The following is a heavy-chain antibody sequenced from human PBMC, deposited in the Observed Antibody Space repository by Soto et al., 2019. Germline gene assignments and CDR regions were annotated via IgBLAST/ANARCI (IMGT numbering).Heavy chain of an antibody. CDR1: GYTFTGYY. CDR2: INPNSGGT. V-gene: IGHV1-2*02. J-gene: IGHJ5*02. D-gene: IGHD2-21*02. Sequence: ASVKVSCKASGYTFTGYYMHWVRQAPGQGLEWMGWINPNSGGTNYAQKFQDRVTMTRDTSISTVYMELSRLRSDDTAVYYCARDRLRCGGDCYSEGSFDPWGQGTLVTVSS. CDR3: ARDRLRCGGDCYSEGSFDP.